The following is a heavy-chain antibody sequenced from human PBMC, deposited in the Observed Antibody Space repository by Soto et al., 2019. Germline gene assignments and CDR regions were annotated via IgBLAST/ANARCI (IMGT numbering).Heavy chain of an antibody. J-gene: IGHJ6*03. V-gene: IGHV1-69*02. CDR1: GDTFSNYT. CDR3: ARVSEMGTVTKGYYYYMDV. CDR2: IIPILNIA. Sequence: QVQLVQSGAEVKKPGSSVKVSCKASGDTFSNYTISWVRQVPGQGLEWMGRIIPILNIANYAQKFQGRVTIPADKSTSTAYMELSSLRSEDTAVYSCARVSEMGTVTKGYYYYMDVWGKGTTVTVSS. D-gene: IGHD4-17*01.